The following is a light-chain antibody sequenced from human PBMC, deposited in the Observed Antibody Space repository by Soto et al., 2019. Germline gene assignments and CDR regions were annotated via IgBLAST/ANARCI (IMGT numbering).Light chain of an antibody. CDR3: QHYDHWPLT. V-gene: IGKV3-15*01. J-gene: IGKJ1*01. Sequence: EILMTESPATLSVSPGERATLSCRASQSVRTDLAWYQQKPGQPPRLLIYAASTRATGVPARFSGSGSGTDFTLTISSLQSEDFAVYYCQHYDHWPLTFGQGTKVDIK. CDR1: QSVRTD. CDR2: AAS.